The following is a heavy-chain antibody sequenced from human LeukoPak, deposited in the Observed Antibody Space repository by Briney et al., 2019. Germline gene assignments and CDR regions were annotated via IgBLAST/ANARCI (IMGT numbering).Heavy chain of an antibody. CDR1: GHTFTGYY. D-gene: IGHD3-9*01. J-gene: IGHJ4*02. Sequence: GASVKVSCKASGHTFTGYYMHWVRQAPGQGLEGMGRINPNSGGTNYAQQFQGRVTMTRDTSISAAYMDLRRLRSDDTAVYYCARGEANGLRYFDWLLDWGQGTLVTVSS. CDR3: ARGEANGLRYFDWLLD. CDR2: INPNSGGT. V-gene: IGHV1-2*06.